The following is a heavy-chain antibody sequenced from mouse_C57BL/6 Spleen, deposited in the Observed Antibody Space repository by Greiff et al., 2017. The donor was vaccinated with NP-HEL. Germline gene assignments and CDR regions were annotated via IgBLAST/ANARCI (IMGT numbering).Heavy chain of an antibody. V-gene: IGHV1-61*01. CDR3: ARTTGGGFDY. Sequence: VQLQQPGAELVRPGSSVKLSCKASGYTFTSYWMAWVKQRPGQGLEWIGNIYPSDSETHYNQKFKDKATLTVDKSSSTAYMQLSSLTSEDSAVYYCARTTGGGFDYWGQGTTLTVSS. J-gene: IGHJ2*01. CDR2: IYPSDSET. CDR1: GYTFTSYW. D-gene: IGHD1-1*01.